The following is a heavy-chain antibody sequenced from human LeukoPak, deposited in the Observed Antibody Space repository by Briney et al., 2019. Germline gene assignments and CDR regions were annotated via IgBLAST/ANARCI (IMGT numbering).Heavy chain of an antibody. CDR3: AKSGPYSRYYYGMDV. CDR1: GFTFSSYA. V-gene: IGHV3-23*01. J-gene: IGHJ6*02. Sequence: AGGSLRLSCAASGFTFSSYAMSWVRQAPGKGLEWVSAISGSGGSTYYADSVKGRFTISRDNSKNTLYLQMNSLRAEDTAVYYCAKSGPYSRYYYGMDVWGQGTTVTVSS. D-gene: IGHD6-13*01. CDR2: ISGSGGST.